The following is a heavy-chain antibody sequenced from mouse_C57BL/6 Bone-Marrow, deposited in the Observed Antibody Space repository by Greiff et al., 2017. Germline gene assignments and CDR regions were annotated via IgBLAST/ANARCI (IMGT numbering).Heavy chain of an antibody. Sequence: EVQLQQSVAELVRPGASVKLSCTASGFNIKNTYMHWVKQRPEQGLEWIGRIDPANGNTKYAPKFQGKATINADPSSNTAYLQLSSLTSEDTAIYYCASPGVTTAIDYAMDYWGQGTSVTVSS. CDR2: IDPANGNT. J-gene: IGHJ4*01. CDR3: ASPGVTTAIDYAMDY. V-gene: IGHV14-3*01. CDR1: GFNIKNTY. D-gene: IGHD1-2*01.